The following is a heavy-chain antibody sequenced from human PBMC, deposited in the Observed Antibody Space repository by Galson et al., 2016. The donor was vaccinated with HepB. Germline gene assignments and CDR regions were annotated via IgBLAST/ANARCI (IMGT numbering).Heavy chain of an antibody. CDR2: ISDDGSNK. D-gene: IGHD3/OR15-3a*01. J-gene: IGHJ4*02. CDR1: GFIFNNYA. V-gene: IGHV3-30-3*01. CDR3: ARDDFWTGPPSASFSFDY. Sequence: LRLSCAASGFIFNNYAMHWVRQAPGKGLEWVAVISDDGSNKYYADSVKGRFTISRDSSKNTLYPQMNSLRAEDTAVFYCARDDFWTGPPSASFSFDYWGQGTLVTVSS.